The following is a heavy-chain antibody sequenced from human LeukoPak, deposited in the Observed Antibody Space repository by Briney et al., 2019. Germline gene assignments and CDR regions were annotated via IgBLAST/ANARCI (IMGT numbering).Heavy chain of an antibody. CDR1: GFTFSSYW. Sequence: PGGSLRLSCAASGFTFSSYWMHWVRQAPGKGLVWVSRINSDGSSTSYADSVKGRFTISRDNAKNTLYLQMNSLRAEDTAVYYCAILGGYCSGGSCYWPWEYYYYYMDVWGKGTTVTISS. CDR3: AILGGYCSGGSCYWPWEYYYYYMDV. D-gene: IGHD2-15*01. V-gene: IGHV3-74*01. J-gene: IGHJ6*03. CDR2: INSDGSST.